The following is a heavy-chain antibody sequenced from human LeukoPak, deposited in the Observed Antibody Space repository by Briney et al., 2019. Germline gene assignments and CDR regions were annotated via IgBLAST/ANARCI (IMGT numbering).Heavy chain of an antibody. J-gene: IGHJ4*02. V-gene: IGHV3-30*04. CDR1: GFTFSSYA. Sequence: GGSLRLSCAASGFTFSSYAMHWVRQAPGKGLEWVAVISYDGSNKYYADSVKGRFTISRDNSKNTLYLQMNSLRAEDTAVYYCARAVNDFWSGMGEWGHFDYWGQGTLVTVSS. D-gene: IGHD3-3*01. CDR2: ISYDGSNK. CDR3: ARAVNDFWSGMGEWGHFDY.